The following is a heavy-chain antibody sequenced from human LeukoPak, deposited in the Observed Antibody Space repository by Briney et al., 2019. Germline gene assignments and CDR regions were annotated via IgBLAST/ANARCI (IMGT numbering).Heavy chain of an antibody. CDR2: INSDGSST. V-gene: IGHV3-74*01. Sequence: GGSLRLSCAASGFTFSSYWMHWVRQAPGEGLVWVSRINSDGSSTTYADSVKGRFTISRDNAKNTLYLQMNSLRAEDTAVYYCARPLSGYSSSLGYWGQGTLVTVSS. CDR1: GFTFSSYW. D-gene: IGHD6-6*01. J-gene: IGHJ4*02. CDR3: ARPLSGYSSSLGY.